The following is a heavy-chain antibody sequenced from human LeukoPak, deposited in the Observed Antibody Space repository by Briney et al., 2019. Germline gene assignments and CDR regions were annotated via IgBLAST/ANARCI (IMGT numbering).Heavy chain of an antibody. V-gene: IGHV4-59*08. J-gene: IGHJ4*02. CDR1: GDSINTYY. Sequence: SETLSLTCTVSGDSINTYYWSWIRQPPGKGLEWIGYIYHRGSTSYNPSLKSRVSISIDTSKNQFSLNLTSVTAADTAVYYCARSGYSNFDYWGQGTLVTVSS. CDR2: IYHRGST. CDR3: ARSGYSNFDY. D-gene: IGHD3-3*01.